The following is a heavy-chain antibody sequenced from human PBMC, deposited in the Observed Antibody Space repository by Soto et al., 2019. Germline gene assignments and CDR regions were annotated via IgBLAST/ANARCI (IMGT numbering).Heavy chain of an antibody. D-gene: IGHD6-19*01. Sequence: SVKVACKTSGGTFSTYAIYWVRQAPGQGIEWMGAIIPLFGTADYAQKFQGRVTITADESTSTAYMELSSLRSEDTAVYYCASPKGSYSSGYYYFDYWVQGTLVTVS. CDR1: GGTFSTYA. V-gene: IGHV1-69*13. CDR2: IIPLFGTA. CDR3: ASPKGSYSSGYYYFDY. J-gene: IGHJ4*02.